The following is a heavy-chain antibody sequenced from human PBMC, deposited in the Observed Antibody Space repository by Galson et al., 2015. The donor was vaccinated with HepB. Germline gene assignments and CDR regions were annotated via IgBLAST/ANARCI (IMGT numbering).Heavy chain of an antibody. Sequence: SLRLSCAASGFTFSNAWMSWVRQAPGKGLEWVGRIKSKTDGGTTDYAAPVKGRFTISRDDSKSTLYLQMNSLKTEDTAVYYCTTDMHTFAGELSITNYFDYWGQGTLVTVSS. CDR3: TTDMHTFAGELSITNYFDY. CDR1: GFTFSNAW. J-gene: IGHJ4*02. CDR2: IKSKTDGGTT. D-gene: IGHD3-10*01. V-gene: IGHV3-15*01.